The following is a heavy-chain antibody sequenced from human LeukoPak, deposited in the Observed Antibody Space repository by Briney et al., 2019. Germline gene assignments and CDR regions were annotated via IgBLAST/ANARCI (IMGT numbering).Heavy chain of an antibody. CDR3: ARGILLWFGESTDAFDI. Sequence: PSETLSLTCTVSGGSISSGGYYWSWIRQHPGKGLEWIGYICYSGSTYYNPSLKSRVTISVDTSKNQFSLKLSSVTAADTAVYYCARGILLWFGESTDAFDIWGQGTMVTVSS. CDR1: GGSISSGGYY. J-gene: IGHJ3*02. CDR2: ICYSGST. D-gene: IGHD3-10*01. V-gene: IGHV4-31*03.